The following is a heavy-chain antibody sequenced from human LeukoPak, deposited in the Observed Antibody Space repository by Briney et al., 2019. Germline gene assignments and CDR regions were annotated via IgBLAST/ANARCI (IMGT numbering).Heavy chain of an antibody. CDR3: ARHKNDSSGYYSEDY. D-gene: IGHD3-22*01. CDR2: IIPILGIA. CDR1: GGTFSSYT. J-gene: IGHJ4*02. Sequence: GSSVKVSCKASGGTFSSYTISWVRQAPGQGLEWMGRIIPILGIANYAQKFQGRVTITADKSTSTAYMELSSLRSEDTAVYYCARHKNDSSGYYSEDYWGQGTLVTISS. V-gene: IGHV1-69*02.